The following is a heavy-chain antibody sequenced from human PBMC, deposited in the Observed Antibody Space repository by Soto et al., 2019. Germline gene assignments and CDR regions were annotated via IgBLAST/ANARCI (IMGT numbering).Heavy chain of an antibody. V-gene: IGHV1-69*01. CDR2: IIPIFGTA. D-gene: IGHD1-26*01. J-gene: IGHJ6*02. CDR3: ARDGAPGIVGAYDTYYYGMDV. CDR1: GGTFSSYA. Sequence: QVQLVQSGAEVKKPGSSVKVSCKASGGTFSSYAISWVRQAPGQGLEWMGGIIPIFGTANYAQKFQGRVTITADESTSTAYMELSSLRSEDTAVYYCARDGAPGIVGAYDTYYYGMDVWGQGTTVTVSS.